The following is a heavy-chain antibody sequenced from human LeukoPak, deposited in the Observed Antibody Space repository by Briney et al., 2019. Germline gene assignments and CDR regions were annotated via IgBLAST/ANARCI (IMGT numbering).Heavy chain of an antibody. J-gene: IGHJ5*02. D-gene: IGHD3-10*01. CDR1: GYSISSGYY. Sequence: SETLSLTCTVSGYSISSGYYWSWIRQPPGKGLEWIGYIYYSGSTNYNPSLKSRVTISVDTSKNQFSLKLSSVTAADTAVYYCARPPFVTYYGSGSPFPWGQGTLVTVSS. CDR3: ARPPFVTYYGSGSPFP. CDR2: IYYSGST. V-gene: IGHV4-59*08.